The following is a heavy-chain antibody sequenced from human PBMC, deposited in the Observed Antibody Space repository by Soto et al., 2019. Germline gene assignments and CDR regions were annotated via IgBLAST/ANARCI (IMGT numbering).Heavy chain of an antibody. D-gene: IGHD4-17*01. V-gene: IGHV3-48*01. CDR1: GFTFSSYS. Sequence: EVQLVESGGGLVQPGGSLRLSCAASGFTFSSYSMNWVRQAPGKGLEWVSYISSSSGTIYYADSVKGRFTISRDNAKNSLYLQMNSLRAEDTAVYYCAREIPLYGGKRSGLDYWGQGTLVTVSS. CDR3: AREIPLYGGKRSGLDY. CDR2: ISSSSGTI. J-gene: IGHJ4*02.